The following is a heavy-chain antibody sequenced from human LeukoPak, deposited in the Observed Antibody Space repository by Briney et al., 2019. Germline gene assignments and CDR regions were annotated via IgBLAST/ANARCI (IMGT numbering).Heavy chain of an antibody. V-gene: IGHV4-39*07. J-gene: IGHJ4*02. Sequence: TSETLSLTCTVSGGSISSSSYYWGWIRQPPGKGLEWIGSIYYSGSTYYNPSLKSRVTISVDTSKNQFSLKLSSVTAADTAVYYCAGTIPSMGSGYDIWGQGTLVTVSS. CDR1: GGSISSSSYY. CDR2: IYYSGST. CDR3: AGTIPSMGSGYDI. D-gene: IGHD5-12*01.